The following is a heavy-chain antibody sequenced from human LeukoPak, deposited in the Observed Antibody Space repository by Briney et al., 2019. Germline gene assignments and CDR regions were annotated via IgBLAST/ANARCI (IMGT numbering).Heavy chain of an antibody. CDR3: ASSSSGWFLNYYGMDV. J-gene: IGHJ6*02. Sequence: KSSETLSLTCTVSGGSISSYYWSWIRQPPGKGLEWIGYIYYSGSTNYNPSLKSRVTISVDTSKNQFSLKLSSVTAADTAVYYCASSSSGWFLNYYGMDVWGQGTTVTVSS. D-gene: IGHD6-19*01. CDR1: GGSISSYY. V-gene: IGHV4-59*08. CDR2: IYYSGST.